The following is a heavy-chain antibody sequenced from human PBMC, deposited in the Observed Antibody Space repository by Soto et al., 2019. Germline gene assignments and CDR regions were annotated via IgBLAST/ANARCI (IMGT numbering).Heavy chain of an antibody. Sequence: SETLSLTCSVSGGSISSDDYYWSWIRQAPGRGLEWIGYIHSSGSIYYNPSLKSRATMSIDTAGNQFSLKVSSVTVADTAVYYCARDLDGLHDDTSGPFPRPGWGQGTLVT. D-gene: IGHD3-22*01. V-gene: IGHV4-30-4*01. CDR2: IHSSGSI. CDR1: GGSISSDDYY. CDR3: ARDLDGLHDDTSGPFPRPG. J-gene: IGHJ1*01.